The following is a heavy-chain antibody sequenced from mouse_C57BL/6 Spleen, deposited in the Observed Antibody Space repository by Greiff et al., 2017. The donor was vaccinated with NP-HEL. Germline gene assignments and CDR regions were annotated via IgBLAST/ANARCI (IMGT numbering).Heavy chain of an antibody. CDR2: IDPETGGT. CDR3: TRESSSSEFAY. D-gene: IGHD1-3*01. Sequence: QVQLQQSGVELVRPGASVTLSCKASGYTFPDYEMHWVKQTPVHGLEWIGAIDPETGGTAYNQKFKGKAILTADKSSSTAYMELRSLTSEDSAVYYCTRESSSSEFAYWGQGTLVTVSA. J-gene: IGHJ3*01. V-gene: IGHV1-15*01. CDR1: GYTFPDYE.